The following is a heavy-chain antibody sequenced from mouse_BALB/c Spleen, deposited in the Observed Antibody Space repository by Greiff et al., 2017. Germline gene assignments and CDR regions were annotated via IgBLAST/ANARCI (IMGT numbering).Heavy chain of an antibody. CDR3: AREGFDY. J-gene: IGHJ2*01. CDR1: GYTFTSYW. Sequence: QVQLKESGAELARPGASVKLSCKASGYTFTSYWMQWVKQRPGQGLEWIGAIYPGDGDTRYTQKFKGKATLTADKSSSTAYMQLSSLASEDSAVYYCAREGFDYWGQGTTLTVSS. V-gene: IGHV1-87*01. CDR2: IYPGDGDT.